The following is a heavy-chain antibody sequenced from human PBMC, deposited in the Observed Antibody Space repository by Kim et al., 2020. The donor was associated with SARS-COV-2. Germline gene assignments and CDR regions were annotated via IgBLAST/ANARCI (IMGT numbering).Heavy chain of an antibody. J-gene: IGHJ6*02. CDR1: GYTFTSYA. CDR3: ARDWFGEQLVWGPFGGYYYGMDV. CDR2: INTNTGNP. Sequence: ASVKVSCKASGYTFTSYAMNWVRQAPGQGLEWMGWINTNTGNPTYAQGFTGRFVFSLDTSVSTAYLQISSLKAEDTAVYYCARDWFGEQLVWGPFGGYYYGMDVWGQGTTVTVSS. D-gene: IGHD3-10*01. V-gene: IGHV7-4-1*02.